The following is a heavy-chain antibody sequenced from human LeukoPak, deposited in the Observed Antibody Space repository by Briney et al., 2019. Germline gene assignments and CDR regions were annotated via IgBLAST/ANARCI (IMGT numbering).Heavy chain of an antibody. J-gene: IGHJ4*02. CDR1: GFTFSSYA. CDR2: ISGSGSST. Sequence: GGSLRLSCAASGFTFSSYAMSWVRQAPGKGLEWVSAISGSGSSTKYADSVKGRFTISRDISKNTLYLQMSSLRAEDTAVYYCAREFHGGHFDYWGQGTLVTVSS. V-gene: IGHV3-23*01. CDR3: AREFHGGHFDY. D-gene: IGHD6-25*01.